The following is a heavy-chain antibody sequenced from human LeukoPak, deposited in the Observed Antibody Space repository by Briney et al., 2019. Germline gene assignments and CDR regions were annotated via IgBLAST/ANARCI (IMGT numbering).Heavy chain of an antibody. D-gene: IGHD5-24*01. V-gene: IGHV3-7*01. CDR2: IKQDGSEK. CDR3: ASRDGYNYVGLFDY. J-gene: IGHJ4*02. CDR1: GFTFSSYW. Sequence: GGSLRLSCAASGFTFSSYWMSWVRQAPGKGLEWVANIKQDGSEKYYVDSVKGRFTISRDNAKNSLYLQMNSLRAEDTAVYYCASRDGYNYVGLFDYWGQGTLVTVSS.